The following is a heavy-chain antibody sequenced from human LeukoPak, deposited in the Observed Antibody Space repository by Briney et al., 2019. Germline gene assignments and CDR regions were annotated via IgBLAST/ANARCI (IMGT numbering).Heavy chain of an antibody. D-gene: IGHD1-26*01. J-gene: IGHJ4*02. CDR2: IYTSGST. CDR3: ARDTEVGATIYYFDY. Sequence: PSETLSLTCTVSGGSISSGSYYWSWIRQPAGKGLEWIGRIYTSGSTNYNPSLKSRVTISVDTSKNQFYLKLSSVTAADTAVYYCARDTEVGATIYYFDYWGQGTLVTVSS. CDR1: GGSISSGSYY. V-gene: IGHV4-61*02.